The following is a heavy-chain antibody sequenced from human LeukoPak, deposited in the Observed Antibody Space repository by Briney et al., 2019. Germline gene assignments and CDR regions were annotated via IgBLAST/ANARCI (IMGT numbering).Heavy chain of an antibody. V-gene: IGHV4-4*02. D-gene: IGHD1-14*01. J-gene: IGHJ4*02. CDR3: AREIVGGFNPGAY. Sequence: SETLPLTCTVSPDSTTSNFWSWARQPPGKGLEWIGEIHRSGSTNYNPSLQSRVTISIDRSKNQIALELSSVTAADTAVYYCAREIVGGFNPGAYWGQGTLVTVSS. CDR2: IHRSGST. CDR1: PDSTTSNF.